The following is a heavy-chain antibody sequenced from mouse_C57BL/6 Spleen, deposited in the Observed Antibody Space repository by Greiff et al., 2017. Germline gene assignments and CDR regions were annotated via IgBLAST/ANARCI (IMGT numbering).Heavy chain of an antibody. CDR3: ARSPYGSSDVYFDV. Sequence: VKVVESDAELVKPGASVKISCKVSGYTFTDHTIHWMKQRPEQGLEWIGYIYPRDGSTKYNEKFKGKATLTADKSSSTAYMQLNSLTSEDSAVYYCARSPYGSSDVYFDVWGTGTTVTVSS. D-gene: IGHD1-1*01. CDR2: IYPRDGST. V-gene: IGHV1-78*01. CDR1: GYTFTDHT. J-gene: IGHJ1*03.